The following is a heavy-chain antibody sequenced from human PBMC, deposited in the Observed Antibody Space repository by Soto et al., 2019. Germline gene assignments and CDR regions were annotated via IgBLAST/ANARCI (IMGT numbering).Heavy chain of an antibody. Sequence: GGSLRLSCAASGFTFSSYGMHWVRQAPGKGLEWVAVISYDGSNKYYADSVKGRFTISRDNSKNTLYLQMNSLRAEDTAVYYCAKDDNQLVAPNWPYMDVWGQGTTVTVSS. V-gene: IGHV3-30*18. CDR1: GFTFSSYG. J-gene: IGHJ6*02. CDR2: ISYDGSNK. CDR3: AKDDNQLVAPNWPYMDV. D-gene: IGHD6-6*01.